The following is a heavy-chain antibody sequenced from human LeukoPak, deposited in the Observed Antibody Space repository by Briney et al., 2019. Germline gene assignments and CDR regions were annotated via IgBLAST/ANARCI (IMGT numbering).Heavy chain of an antibody. J-gene: IGHJ6*03. D-gene: IGHD5-12*01. CDR3: ARDNGDVDSNYYYDYMDV. V-gene: IGHV3-33*01. CDR2: IWYDGSNK. Sequence: PGGSLRLSCAASGFTFSSYGMHWVRQAPGKGLEWVAVIWYDGSNKYYADSVKGRFTISRDNSKNTLYLQMNSLRAEDTAVYYCARDNGDVDSNYYYDYMDVWGKGTTVTVSS. CDR1: GFTFSSYG.